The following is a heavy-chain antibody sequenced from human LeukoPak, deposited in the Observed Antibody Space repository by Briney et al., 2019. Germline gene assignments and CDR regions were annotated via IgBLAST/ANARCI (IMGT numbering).Heavy chain of an antibody. CDR2: IYYSGST. V-gene: IGHV4-31*03. CDR3: ARDRGYCSGGSCHHFDY. J-gene: IGHJ4*02. CDR1: GGSISSGGYY. Sequence: SETLSLTCTVSGGSISSGGYYWSWIRQHPGKGLEWIGYIYYSGSTYYNPSLKSRVTISVDTSKNQFSLKLSSVTAADTAVYYCARDRGYCSGGSCHHFDYWGQGTLVTVS. D-gene: IGHD2-15*01.